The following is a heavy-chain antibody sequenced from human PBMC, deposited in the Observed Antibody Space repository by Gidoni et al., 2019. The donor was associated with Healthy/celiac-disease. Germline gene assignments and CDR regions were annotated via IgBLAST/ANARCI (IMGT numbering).Heavy chain of an antibody. CDR1: GFTFDDYA. D-gene: IGHD3-3*01. Sequence: EVQLVESGGGLVQPGRSLRLSCAASGFTFDDYAMHWVRQAPGKGLEWVSGISWNSGSIGYADSVKGRFTISRDNAKNSLYLQMNSLRAEDTALYYCAKDRDRITIFGVVIPPGYYYYGMDVWGQGTTVTVSS. V-gene: IGHV3-9*01. CDR2: ISWNSGSI. CDR3: AKDRDRITIFGVVIPPGYYYYGMDV. J-gene: IGHJ6*02.